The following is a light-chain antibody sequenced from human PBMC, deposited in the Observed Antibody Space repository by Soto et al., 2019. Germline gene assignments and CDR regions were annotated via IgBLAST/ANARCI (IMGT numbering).Light chain of an antibody. CDR1: QGISNH. CDR2: ASS. CDR3: QRYNSGLS. Sequence: DIQMTQSPSSLSASVGDRVTITCRASQGISNHVAWYQQTPGKSPKLLIYASSTLQSGVPSRFSGSGYGTDFTLTISSLQPEDVATYYCQRYNSGLSFGPGNKVDLK. V-gene: IGKV1-27*01. J-gene: IGKJ3*01.